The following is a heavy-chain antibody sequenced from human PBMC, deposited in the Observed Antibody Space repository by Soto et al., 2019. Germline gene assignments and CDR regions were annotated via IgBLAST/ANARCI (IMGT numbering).Heavy chain of an antibody. J-gene: IGHJ4*02. CDR2: ISSSGGST. CDR3: AKDTKVGGSYGY. Sequence: PGGSLRLSCAASGFTFSSYAMSWVRQAPGKGLEWVSAISSSGGSTYYADSVKGRFTISRDNSKNTLYLQMNSLRAEDTAVYYCAKDTKVGGSYGYWGQGTLVTVSS. D-gene: IGHD1-26*01. V-gene: IGHV3-23*01. CDR1: GFTFSSYA.